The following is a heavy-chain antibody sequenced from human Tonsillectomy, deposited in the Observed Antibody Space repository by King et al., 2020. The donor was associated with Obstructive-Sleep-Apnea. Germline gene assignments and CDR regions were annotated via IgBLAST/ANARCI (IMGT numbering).Heavy chain of an antibody. V-gene: IGHV1-2*02. Sequence: QLVQSGAEVKKPGASVKVSCKASGYTFADYYMYWVRQAPGQGLEWMGLINPNSGGTNYAQKFQGRVTMTRDTSLSTAYMELSRLRSDDTAVYYCATVAVSTATFYLDYWGQGTLVTVAP. CDR1: GYTFADYY. CDR3: ATVAVSTATFYLDY. J-gene: IGHJ4*02. CDR2: INPNSGGT. D-gene: IGHD4-17*01.